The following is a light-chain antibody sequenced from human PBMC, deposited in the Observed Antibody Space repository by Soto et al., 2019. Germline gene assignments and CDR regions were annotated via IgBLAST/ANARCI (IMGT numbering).Light chain of an antibody. CDR1: QTVNAW. J-gene: IGKJ4*01. Sequence: DIQMTQSTYTLSASLGDRVTITCRASQTVNAWLAWYQHKPGKAPKPLIYDASILESGVPSRFSGSGSGTDFTLTISSLQPEDFASYYCQHVNVYTAPFGGGTKVDNK. CDR2: DAS. CDR3: QHVNVYTAP. V-gene: IGKV1-5*01.